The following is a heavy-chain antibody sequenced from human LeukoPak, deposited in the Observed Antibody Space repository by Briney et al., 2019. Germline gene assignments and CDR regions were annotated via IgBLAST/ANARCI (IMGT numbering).Heavy chain of an antibody. CDR3: ARDEVGYDILTGYYSDAFDI. D-gene: IGHD3-9*01. V-gene: IGHV7-4-1*02. J-gene: IGHJ3*02. CDR1: GYTFTSYA. CDR2: INTNTGNP. Sequence: EASVKVSCKASGYTFTSYAMNWVRQAPGQGLEWMGWINTNTGNPTYAQGFTGRFVFSLDTSVSTAYLQISSLKAEDTAVYYCARDEVGYDILTGYYSDAFDIWGQGTMVTVSS.